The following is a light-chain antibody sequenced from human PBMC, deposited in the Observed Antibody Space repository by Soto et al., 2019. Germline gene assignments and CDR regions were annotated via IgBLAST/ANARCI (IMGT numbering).Light chain of an antibody. CDR2: DVT. Sequence: QSALTQPASVSLSPGQSITISCVGTGDDIGGYNFVSLYQHHPGKAPKLIIYDVTHRPSGVSERFSGSKSGFTASLTISGLQPEDESHYYCASFTSISTYVFGTGTKVTVL. CDR3: ASFTSISTYV. CDR1: GDDIGGYNF. V-gene: IGLV2-14*01. J-gene: IGLJ1*01.